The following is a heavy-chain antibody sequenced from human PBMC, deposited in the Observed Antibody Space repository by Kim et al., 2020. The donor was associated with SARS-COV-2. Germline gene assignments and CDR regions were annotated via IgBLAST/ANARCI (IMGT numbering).Heavy chain of an antibody. CDR1: GYTFTSYF. CDR3: AREATTIFGVVDIWLRGRMPDDGFDI. D-gene: IGHD3-3*01. V-gene: IGHV1-46*01. Sequence: ASVKVSCKASGYTFTSYFLHWVRQAPGQGLEWMGLINPSGGSTRYAQKFQGRVTMTRDTSTSTVYMGLSSLRSEDTAVYYCAREATTIFGVVDIWLRGRMPDDGFDIWGQGTMVTVSS. CDR2: INPSGGST. J-gene: IGHJ3*02.